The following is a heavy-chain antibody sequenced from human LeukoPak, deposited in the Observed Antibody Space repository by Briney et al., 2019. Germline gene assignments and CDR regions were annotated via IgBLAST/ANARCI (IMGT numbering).Heavy chain of an antibody. V-gene: IGHV3-23*01. J-gene: IGHJ4*02. CDR3: AKDPLRYFDWSSPRWWEDY. Sequence: GGSLRLSCAASGFTFSSYGMSWVRQAPGKGLEWVSAISGSGGSTYYADSVKGRFTISRDNSKNTLYLQMNSLRAEDTAVYYCAKDPLRYFDWSSPRWWEDYWGQGTLVTVSS. CDR1: GFTFSSYG. D-gene: IGHD3-9*01. CDR2: ISGSGGST.